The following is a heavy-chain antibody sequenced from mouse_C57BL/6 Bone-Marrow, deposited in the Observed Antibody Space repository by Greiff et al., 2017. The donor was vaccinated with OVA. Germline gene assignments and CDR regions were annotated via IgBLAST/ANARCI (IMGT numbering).Heavy chain of an antibody. CDR3: AGRNFGFDY. CDR2: IYPGSGST. CDR1: GYTFTSYW. Sequence: VQLQQSGPELVKPGASVKMSCKASGYTFTSYWINWVKQRPGQGLEWIGDIYPGSGSTNYNEKFKSKATLTVDTSSSTAYMQLSSLTSEDSAVYYCAGRNFGFDYWGQGTTLPVSS. J-gene: IGHJ2*01. V-gene: IGHV1-55*01.